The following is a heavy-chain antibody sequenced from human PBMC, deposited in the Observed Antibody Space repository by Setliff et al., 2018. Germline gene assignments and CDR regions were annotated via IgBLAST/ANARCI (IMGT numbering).Heavy chain of an antibody. CDR1: GYTFTRHG. V-gene: IGHV1-18*04. CDR2: ISPYNGNT. CDR3: ARSSDSGYYHQRDAFDI. Sequence: GASVKVSCKASGYTFTRHGINWLRQAPGQGLEWLGWISPYNGNTKYAQTVQDRIRMTTDTSTTTSYMELRSLRSDDTAVYFCARSSDSGYYHQRDAFDIWGQGTRVTVSS. J-gene: IGHJ3*02. D-gene: IGHD3-22*01.